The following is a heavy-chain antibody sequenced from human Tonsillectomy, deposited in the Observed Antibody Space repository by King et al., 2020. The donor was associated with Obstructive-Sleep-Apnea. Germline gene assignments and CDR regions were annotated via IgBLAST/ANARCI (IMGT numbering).Heavy chain of an antibody. CDR3: ASWKVRGVIQEY. CDR1: GGSISYYY. Sequence: QVQLQESGPGLVKPSETLSLTCTVSGGSISYYYWSWIRQPAGKGMEWIGRIHTSGYTNYNPSLKSRVTMSVDTSKNQFSLKLSSVTAADTAVYYCASWKVRGVIQEYWGQGTLVTVSS. V-gene: IGHV4-4*07. D-gene: IGHD3-10*01. CDR2: IHTSGYT. J-gene: IGHJ4*02.